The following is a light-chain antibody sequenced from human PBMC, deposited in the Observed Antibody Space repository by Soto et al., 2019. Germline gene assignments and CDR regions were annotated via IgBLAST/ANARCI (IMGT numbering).Light chain of an antibody. V-gene: IGKV3-15*01. J-gene: IGKJ4*01. CDR2: HAS. Sequence: ETVMTQSPAALSVSPGERATLSCRASQNVYNNLAWYQQKPGQAPRLLIYHASNRATGIPARFSGSGSGTEFTLTISSLQSEDFAVYYCQQYNEWPLTFGGGTKVEIK. CDR1: QNVYNN. CDR3: QQYNEWPLT.